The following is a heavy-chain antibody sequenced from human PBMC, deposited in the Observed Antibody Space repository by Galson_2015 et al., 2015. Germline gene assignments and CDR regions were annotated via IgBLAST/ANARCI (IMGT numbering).Heavy chain of an antibody. CDR1: GFTFSSYS. CDR2: ISSSSSTI. Sequence: LRLSCAASGFTFSSYSMNWVRQAPGKGLEWVSYISSSSSTIYYADSVKGRFTISRDNAKNSLYLQMNSLRDEDTAVYYCARDSVRSGYSYGNFDYWGQGTLVTVSS. J-gene: IGHJ4*02. V-gene: IGHV3-48*02. CDR3: ARDSVRSGYSYGNFDY. D-gene: IGHD5-18*01.